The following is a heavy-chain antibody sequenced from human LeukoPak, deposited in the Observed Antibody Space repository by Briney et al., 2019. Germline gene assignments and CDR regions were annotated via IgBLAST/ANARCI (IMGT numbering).Heavy chain of an antibody. Sequence: GGSLRLSCAASGFSLSAYGVHWVRQAPGKGLEWVAVIWYDGTSKDYADSVKGRFTFSRDNSKNTLYLQMNSLRAEDTAVYYCAKDGTYDILTGYHDYWGQGTLVTVSS. CDR3: AKDGTYDILTGYHDY. D-gene: IGHD3-9*01. CDR1: GFSLSAYG. CDR2: IWYDGTSK. V-gene: IGHV3-30*02. J-gene: IGHJ4*02.